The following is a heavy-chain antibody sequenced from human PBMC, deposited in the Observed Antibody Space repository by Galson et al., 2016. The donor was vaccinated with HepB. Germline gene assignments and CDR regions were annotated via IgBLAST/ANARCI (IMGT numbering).Heavy chain of an antibody. V-gene: IGHV3-53*01. CDR3: ASFGDWDYYGMDV. J-gene: IGHJ6*04. CDR1: GFIVGNNY. D-gene: IGHD3-16*01. Sequence: SLRLSCAVSGFIVGNNYMSWVRQAPGKGLEWVSIINSGGRTNYADSVKGRFTISRDNSANTLFLQMNRLRAEDTAVYYCASFGDWDYYGMDVWGKGTTVIVSS. CDR2: INSGGRT.